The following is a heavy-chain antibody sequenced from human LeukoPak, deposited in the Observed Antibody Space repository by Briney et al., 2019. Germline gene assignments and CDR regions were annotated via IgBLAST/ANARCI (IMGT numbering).Heavy chain of an antibody. CDR1: GFNVSTYA. CDR3: AKSSELRSLGWFQGSHMDV. J-gene: IGHJ6*03. V-gene: IGHV3-23*01. D-gene: IGHD3-3*01. Sequence: PGGSLRLSCAAFGFNVSTYAMNWVRLAPGKGPEWVSSLSGSGVLTNYADSVKGRFTISRDTSKNTLHLQMNSLTFEDTAIYFCAKSSELRSLGWFQGSHMDVWGKGTTVTVSS. CDR2: LSGSGVLT.